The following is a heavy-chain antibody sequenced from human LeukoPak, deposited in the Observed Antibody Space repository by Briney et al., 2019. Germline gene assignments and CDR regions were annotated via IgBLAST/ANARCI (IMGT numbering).Heavy chain of an antibody. Sequence: EASVKVSCKASGYTFTSYDINWVRQATGQGLEWMGWMNPNSGNTGYAQKFQGRVTMTRNTSISTAYMELSSLRSEDTAVYYCARAYCGGDCYSVYFDYWGQGTLVTVSS. J-gene: IGHJ4*02. V-gene: IGHV1-8*01. CDR2: MNPNSGNT. CDR3: ARAYCGGDCYSVYFDY. CDR1: GYTFTSYD. D-gene: IGHD2-21*02.